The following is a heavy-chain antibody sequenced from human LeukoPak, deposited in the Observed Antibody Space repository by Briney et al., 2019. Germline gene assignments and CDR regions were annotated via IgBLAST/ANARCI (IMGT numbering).Heavy chain of an antibody. Sequence: LETLSLTCAVSGASIDSHYWGWIRQSPGKGLEWIGYMSKGGSTRYHPSLKSRVTLSVDTSKNQFSMKLTSVTAADTAVYYCARDPAGSGWYDPWGPGTLVAVSS. CDR3: ARDPAGSGWYDP. CDR1: GASIDSHY. CDR2: MSKGGST. J-gene: IGHJ5*02. D-gene: IGHD1-26*01. V-gene: IGHV4-59*11.